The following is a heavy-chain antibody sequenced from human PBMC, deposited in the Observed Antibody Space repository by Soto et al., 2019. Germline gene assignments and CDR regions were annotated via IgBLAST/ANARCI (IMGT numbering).Heavy chain of an antibody. D-gene: IGHD2-21*02. J-gene: IGHJ6*02. CDR1: GGSISSYY. CDR3: ARDLWGYCGTDCYPLDV. V-gene: IGHV4-59*01. CDR2: MYNTGST. Sequence: SETLSLTCTVSGGSISSYYWSWIRQPPGKGLEWIGYMYNTGSTVYNPSHKSRVTISVDTSKNQFSLKLNAVTAADTAVYYCARDLWGYCGTDCYPLDVWGQGTTVTVSS.